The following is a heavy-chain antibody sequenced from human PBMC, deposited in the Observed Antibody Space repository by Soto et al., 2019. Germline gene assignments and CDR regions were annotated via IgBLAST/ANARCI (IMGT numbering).Heavy chain of an antibody. CDR1: GFTFSSYD. V-gene: IGHV3-13*01. CDR2: IGTAGDT. CDR3: ARVRTTVTTGPGYWYFDL. Sequence: GGSLRLSWAASGFTFSSYDIHWVRQATGKGLEWVSAIGTAGDTYYPGSVKGRFTISRENAKNSLYLQMNSLRAGDTAVYYCARVRTTVTTGPGYWYFDLWGRGTLVTVSS. J-gene: IGHJ2*01. D-gene: IGHD4-17*01.